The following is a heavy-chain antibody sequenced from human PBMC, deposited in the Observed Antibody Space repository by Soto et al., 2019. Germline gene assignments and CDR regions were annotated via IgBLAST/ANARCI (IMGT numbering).Heavy chain of an antibody. CDR3: ARDSARSYFDY. CDR2: IYYSGST. CDR1: GGSISSYY. D-gene: IGHD3-10*01. V-gene: IGHV4-59*01. J-gene: IGHJ4*01. Sequence: SETLSLTCTVSGGSISSYYWSWIRQPPGKGLEWIAYIYYSGSTNYNPSLKSRVTISIDTSKNQFSLKLSSVTAADTAVYYCARDSARSYFDYWGHGTLVTVSS.